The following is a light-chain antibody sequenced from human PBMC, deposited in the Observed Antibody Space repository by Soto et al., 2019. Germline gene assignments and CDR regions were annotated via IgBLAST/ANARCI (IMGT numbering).Light chain of an antibody. V-gene: IGKV3-15*01. J-gene: IGKJ1*01. CDR3: QQYYNWPRT. Sequence: EIVMTQSPATLSVSQGERATLSCRASQSVSTNLAWYQHKPGQAPRLLIYGASTRATGIPDRFSASGSGTELTLSISSLQTEDFAVYYCQQYYNWPRTFGRGTKVEIK. CDR2: GAS. CDR1: QSVSTN.